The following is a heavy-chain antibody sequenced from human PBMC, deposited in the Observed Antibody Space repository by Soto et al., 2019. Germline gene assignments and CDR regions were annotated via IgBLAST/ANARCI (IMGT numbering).Heavy chain of an antibody. D-gene: IGHD5-12*01. CDR1: GGSFSGYY. CDR2: INHSGST. Sequence: QVQLQQWGAGLLKPSETLSLTCAVYGGSFSGYYWSWIRQPPGKGLEWIGEINHSGSTNYNPSLKSRVTISVDTSKNQFSLKPSSVTAADTAVYYCASTYPWLRYYERWGQGTLVTVSS. J-gene: IGHJ4*02. V-gene: IGHV4-34*01. CDR3: ASTYPWLRYYER.